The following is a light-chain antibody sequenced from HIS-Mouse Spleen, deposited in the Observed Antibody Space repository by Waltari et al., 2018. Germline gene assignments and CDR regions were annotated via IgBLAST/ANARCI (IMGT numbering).Light chain of an antibody. Sequence: QSALTHPASVSGSPEQSITISCTGTSIDVGSYNLFSRYQQHTGKAPKLMIYEGSKRPSGVSNRFSGSKSGNTASLTISGLQAEDEADYYCCSYAGSSNYVFGTGTKVTVL. V-gene: IGLV2-23*01. CDR3: CSYAGSSNYV. CDR2: EGS. CDR1: SIDVGSYNL. J-gene: IGLJ1*01.